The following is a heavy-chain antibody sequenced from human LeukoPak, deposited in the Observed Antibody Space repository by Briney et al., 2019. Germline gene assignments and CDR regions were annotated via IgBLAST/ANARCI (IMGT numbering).Heavy chain of an antibody. V-gene: IGHV3-21*01. CDR1: GFTSSSYS. CDR2: ISGSSSYM. CDR3: AGAAIAATGKYWFDP. D-gene: IGHD6-13*01. Sequence: GGSLRLSCAASGFTSSSYSMNWVRQAPGKGLEWVSSISGSSSYMYYADSVKGRFTISRDNAKNSLYLQMNSLRAEDTAVYYCAGAAIAATGKYWFDPWGQEALVTVSS. J-gene: IGHJ5*02.